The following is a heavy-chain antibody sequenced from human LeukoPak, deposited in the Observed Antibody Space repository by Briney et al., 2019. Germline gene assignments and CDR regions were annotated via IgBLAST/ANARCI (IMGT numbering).Heavy chain of an antibody. CDR2: ISYDGSNK. D-gene: IGHD2-2*02. CDR1: GFTFSSYA. V-gene: IGHV3-30-3*01. Sequence: GGSLRLSCAASGFTFSSYAMHWVRQAPGKGLEWMAVISYDGSNKYYADSVKGRFTISRDNSKNTLYLQMNSLRAEDTAVYYCARDFWSAAAVPGGDYWGQGTLVTVSS. CDR3: ARDFWSAAAVPGGDY. J-gene: IGHJ4*02.